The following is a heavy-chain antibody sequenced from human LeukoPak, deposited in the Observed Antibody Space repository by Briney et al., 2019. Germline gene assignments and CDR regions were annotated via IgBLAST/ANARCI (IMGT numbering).Heavy chain of an antibody. V-gene: IGHV3-23*01. CDR2: IRGSGGST. CDR1: GFTFSSYG. CDR3: AKHDVTEYYSDY. Sequence: PGGSLRLSCAVSGFTFSSYGMSWVRQAPGKALEWVSYIRGSGGSTYYADSVKGRFTISRDNSNNTLYLQMNSLRAEDTAVYYCAKHDVTEYYSDYWRQGALVTVSS. D-gene: IGHD3-10*01. J-gene: IGHJ4*02.